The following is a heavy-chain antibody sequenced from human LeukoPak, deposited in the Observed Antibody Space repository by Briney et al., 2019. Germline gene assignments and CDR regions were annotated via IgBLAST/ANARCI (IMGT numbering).Heavy chain of an antibody. CDR3: ARASPERYGDLDI. Sequence: PGGSLRLSCAASGFSFSSYWMHWVRQAPGKGLVWVSRIKTDGSSTSYAESVKGRFTISRDNAKNTLYLQMNSLRAEDTAVCYCARASPERYGDLDIWGQGTVVTVSS. J-gene: IGHJ3*02. D-gene: IGHD4-17*01. CDR1: GFSFSSYW. V-gene: IGHV3-74*01. CDR2: IKTDGSST.